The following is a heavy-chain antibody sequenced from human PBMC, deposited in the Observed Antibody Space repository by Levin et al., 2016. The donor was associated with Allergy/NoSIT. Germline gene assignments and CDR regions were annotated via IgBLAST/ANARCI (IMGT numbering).Heavy chain of an antibody. V-gene: IGHV4-4*02. J-gene: IGHJ5*02. CDR1: GVSVSSNNW. Sequence: SETLSLTCTVSGVSVSSNNWWSWVRQPPGKGLEWIGEIYHSGTTHYNASFWGRAAMSLDKSKNQISLKLTSVTAADTAVYFCARDPIMAPPDSRWFDPWGQGTLVTVSS. D-gene: IGHD5-12*01. CDR3: ARDPIMAPPDSRWFDP. CDR2: IYHSGTT.